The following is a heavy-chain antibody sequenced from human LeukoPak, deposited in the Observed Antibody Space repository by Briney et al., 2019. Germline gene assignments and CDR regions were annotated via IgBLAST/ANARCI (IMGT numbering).Heavy chain of an antibody. CDR1: GYSISSGYY. D-gene: IGHD2-2*01. CDR3: ARADIVVVPAAIYYFDY. CDR2: IYHSGST. J-gene: IGHJ4*02. V-gene: IGHV4-38-2*02. Sequence: SETLSLTCTVSGYSISSGYYWGWIRQPPGKGLEWIGSIYHSGSTYYNPSLKSRVTISVDTSKNQFSPKLSSVTAADTAVYYCARADIVVVPAAIYYFDYWGQGTLVTVSS.